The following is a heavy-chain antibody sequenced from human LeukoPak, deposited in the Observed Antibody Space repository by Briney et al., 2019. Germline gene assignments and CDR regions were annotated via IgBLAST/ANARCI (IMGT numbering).Heavy chain of an antibody. CDR3: ASQGGATVYNWFDP. Sequence: SETLSLTCTVSGGSISSYYWSWIRQPPGKGLEWIGYIYYSGSTNYNPSLESRVTISVDTSKNQFSLKLSSVTAADTAVYYCASQGGATVYNWFDPWGQGTLVTVSS. CDR2: IYYSGST. D-gene: IGHD1-26*01. V-gene: IGHV4-59*01. CDR1: GGSISSYY. J-gene: IGHJ5*02.